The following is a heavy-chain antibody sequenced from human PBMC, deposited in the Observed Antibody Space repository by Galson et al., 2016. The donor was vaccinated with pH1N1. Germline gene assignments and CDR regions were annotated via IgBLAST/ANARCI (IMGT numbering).Heavy chain of an antibody. D-gene: IGHD3-9*01. Sequence: SLRLSCAASGFIFSGYWMHWVRQVPGEGLVWVSRISNDGTSTYYADSVKGRFTISRDNARNTLYLQMNSLKAEDTAVYYCTRDGSDWSNNIYFWGQGILVTVSS. CDR3: TRDGSDWSNNIYF. V-gene: IGHV3-74*01. J-gene: IGHJ4*02. CDR1: GFIFSGYW. CDR2: ISNDGTST.